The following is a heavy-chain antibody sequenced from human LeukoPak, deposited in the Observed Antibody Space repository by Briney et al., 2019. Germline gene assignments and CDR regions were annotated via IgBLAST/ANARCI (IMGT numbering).Heavy chain of an antibody. D-gene: IGHD5-18*01. J-gene: IGHJ4*02. Sequence: ASVKVSCKASGYTFTGYYMYWVRQAPGQGLEWMGWINPNSGGTNYAQKFQGRVTMTRDTSISTAYMELSRLRSDDTAVYYCARAVDTAMVYFDYWGQGTLVTVSS. V-gene: IGHV1-2*02. CDR1: GYTFTGYY. CDR2: INPNSGGT. CDR3: ARAVDTAMVYFDY.